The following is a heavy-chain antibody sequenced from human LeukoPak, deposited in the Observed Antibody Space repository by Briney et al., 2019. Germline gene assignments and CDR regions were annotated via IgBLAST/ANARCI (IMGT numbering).Heavy chain of an antibody. J-gene: IGHJ4*02. D-gene: IGHD7-27*01. CDR3: AKDRDRRTGRYFDY. V-gene: IGHV3-48*01. Sequence: GGSLRLSCAASGFTFSSYSMNWVRQAPGKGLEWVSYISSSSSSIYYADSVKGRFTISRDNSKNTLYLQMNSLRAEDTAVYYCAKDRDRRTGRYFDYWGQGTLVTVSS. CDR2: ISSSSSSI. CDR1: GFTFSSYS.